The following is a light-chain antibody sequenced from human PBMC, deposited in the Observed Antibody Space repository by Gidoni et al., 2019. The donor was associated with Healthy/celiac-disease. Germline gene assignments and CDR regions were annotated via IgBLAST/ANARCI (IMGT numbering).Light chain of an antibody. CDR1: SSNIGAGYD. Sequence: QSVLTQPPSVSAAPGHRVTISCTGSSSNIGAGYDVHWYQQLPGTAPKLLIYGNSNRPSGVPDRFSGSKSGTSASLAITGLQAEDEADYYCQSYDSSLSAYFGTGTKVTVL. CDR2: GNS. J-gene: IGLJ1*01. CDR3: QSYDSSLSAY. V-gene: IGLV1-40*01.